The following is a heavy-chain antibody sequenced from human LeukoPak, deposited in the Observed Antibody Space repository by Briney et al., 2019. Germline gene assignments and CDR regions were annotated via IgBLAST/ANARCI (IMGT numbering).Heavy chain of an antibody. V-gene: IGHV3-11*04. Sequence: PGGSLRLPCPASGFTFSDYLMTWIRQPSGKGLEWISYINSSCSTIYYADSVKGRFTISRDNAKNALYLQMSSLRAEDTAVYYCARPDGYNYPYWGQGTLVTVSS. J-gene: IGHJ4*02. CDR1: GFTFSDYL. D-gene: IGHD5-24*01. CDR2: INSSCSTI. CDR3: ARPDGYNYPY.